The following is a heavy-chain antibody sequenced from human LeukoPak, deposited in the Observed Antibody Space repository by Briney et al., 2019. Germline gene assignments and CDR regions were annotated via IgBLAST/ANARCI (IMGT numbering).Heavy chain of an antibody. J-gene: IGHJ4*02. CDR2: ISSSSSYI. V-gene: IGHV3-21*01. CDR1: GFTFSSYS. CDR3: ARDLDPFGVVSPFDY. D-gene: IGHD3-3*01. Sequence: GGSLRLSCAASGFTFSSYSMNWVRQAPGKGLEWVSSISSSSSYIYYADSVKGRFTISRDNAKNSLYLQMNSLRAEDTAVYYCARDLDPFGVVSPFDYWSQGTLVTVSS.